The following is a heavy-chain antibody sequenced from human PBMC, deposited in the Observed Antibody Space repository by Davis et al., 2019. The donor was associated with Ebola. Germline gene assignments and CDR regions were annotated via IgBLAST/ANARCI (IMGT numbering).Heavy chain of an antibody. J-gene: IGHJ6*02. CDR2: INHSGNT. CDR3: ARDRGYYYGMDV. V-gene: IGHV4-34*01. CDR1: GGSFSGYY. Sequence: SETLSLTCAVYGGSFSGYYWSWIRQPPGKGLEWIGEINHSGNTNYNPSLKSRVTISVDTSKNQFSLKLSSVTAADTAVYYCARDRGYYYGMDVWGQGTTVTVSS.